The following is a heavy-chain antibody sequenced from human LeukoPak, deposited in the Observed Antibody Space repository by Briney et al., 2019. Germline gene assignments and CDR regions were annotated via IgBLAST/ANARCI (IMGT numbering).Heavy chain of an antibody. CDR3: ARGPQQLFSHYYYYYMDV. J-gene: IGHJ6*03. CDR1: GYTFTSYD. D-gene: IGHD6-13*01. V-gene: IGHV1-8*03. Sequence: GASVKVSCKASGYTFTSYDINWVRQATGQGLEWMGWMNPNSGNTGYAQKFQGRVTITRNTSISTAYMELSSLRSEDTAVYYCARGPQQLFSHYYYYYMDVWGKGTTVTVSS. CDR2: MNPNSGNT.